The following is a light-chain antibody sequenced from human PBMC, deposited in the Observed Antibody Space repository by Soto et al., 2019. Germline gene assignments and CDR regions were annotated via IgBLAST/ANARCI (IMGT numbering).Light chain of an antibody. CDR3: QQYDSYWGT. J-gene: IGKJ1*01. V-gene: IGKV1-5*01. Sequence: DIRRTKSPSTLSASVGDTVSITGRARQKVSSWLSWSQHKAGKAPKLLLYDVSSLKRGVPSRFSGSGAGTEFTRTISSLQSDDFSTSYFQQYDSYWGTFGQGTK. CDR1: QKVSSW. CDR2: DVS.